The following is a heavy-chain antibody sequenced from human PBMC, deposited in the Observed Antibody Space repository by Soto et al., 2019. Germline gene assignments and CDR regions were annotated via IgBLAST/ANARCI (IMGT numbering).Heavy chain of an antibody. CDR3: AKDRRAGGNSAFYFDF. V-gene: IGHV3-23*01. CDR2: ISATGGGT. Sequence: GGSLRLSCAASGFKFSNYAMSWVRQAPGKGLEWVSLISATGGGTYYADSVKGRFTISRDNSHNTLYLQVHSLTAEDTAVYYCAKDRRAGGNSAFYFDFWGQGAQGTVSS. CDR1: GFKFSNYA. D-gene: IGHD3-16*01. J-gene: IGHJ4*02.